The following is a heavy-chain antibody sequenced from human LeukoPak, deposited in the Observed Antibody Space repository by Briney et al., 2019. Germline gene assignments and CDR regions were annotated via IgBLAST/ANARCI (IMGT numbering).Heavy chain of an antibody. CDR1: GYMFTSHG. CDR2: ISAQNGNT. J-gene: IGHJ3*02. CDR3: ARGHLERRRLAFDI. Sequence: ASVNVSCKSSGYMFTSHGIHWLRQAPGQGLEWMGWISAQNGNTNYMQQSLGRVTMTRDTSASTVYMELRSLKSDDTAVYYCARGHLERRRLAFDIWGQGTMVTISS. V-gene: IGHV1-18*01. D-gene: IGHD1-1*01.